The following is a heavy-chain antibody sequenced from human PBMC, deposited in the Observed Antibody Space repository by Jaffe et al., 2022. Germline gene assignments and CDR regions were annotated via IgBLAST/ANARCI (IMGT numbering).Heavy chain of an antibody. V-gene: IGHV3-53*02. Sequence: EVQLVETGGGLIQPGGSLRLSCAASGFTVSSNYMSWVRQAPGKGLEWVSVIYSGGSTYYADSVKGRFTISRDNSKNTLYLQMNSLRAEDTAVYYCARASYGRVNDAFDIWGQGTMVTVSS. J-gene: IGHJ3*02. CDR3: ARASYGRVNDAFDI. CDR1: GFTVSSNY. D-gene: IGHD1-26*01. CDR2: IYSGGST.